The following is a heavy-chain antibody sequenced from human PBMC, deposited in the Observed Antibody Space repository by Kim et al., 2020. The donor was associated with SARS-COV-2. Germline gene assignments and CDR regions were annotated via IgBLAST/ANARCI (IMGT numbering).Heavy chain of an antibody. CDR2: LRCNSVVI. CDR1: GFTFGDFA. CDR3: AKDLVSSSFRAFHI. J-gene: IGHJ3*02. V-gene: IGHV3-9*01. D-gene: IGHD6-6*01. Sequence: GGSLRLSCAASGFTFGDFAMHWVRQVPGKCLECVSGLRCNSVVIGYADSVKGRFTISRHNAENSLYLQMNSLRAEDTALYYCAKDLVSSSFRAFHIWGQGKMVTISS.